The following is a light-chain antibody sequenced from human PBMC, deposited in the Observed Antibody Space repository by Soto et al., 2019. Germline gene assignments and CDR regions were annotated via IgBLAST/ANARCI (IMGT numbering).Light chain of an antibody. Sequence: DIQMTQSPSTLSGSVGDRVTITCRASQTISSWLAWYQQKPGKAPKLLIYKASTLKSGVPSRFSGSGSGTEFTLTISSLQPDDFATYYCQHYNSYQEAFRQGTKVDIK. V-gene: IGKV1-5*03. CDR2: KAS. CDR3: QHYNSYQEA. J-gene: IGKJ1*01. CDR1: QTISSW.